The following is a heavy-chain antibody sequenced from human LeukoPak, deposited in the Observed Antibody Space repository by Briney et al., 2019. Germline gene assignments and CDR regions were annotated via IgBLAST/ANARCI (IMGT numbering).Heavy chain of an antibody. J-gene: IGHJ5*02. CDR2: IYYSGST. D-gene: IGHD2-2*01. Sequence: SETLSLTCTVSGGSISSYYWSWIRQPPGKGLEWIGYIYYSGSTNYNPSLKSRVTISVDTSKNQFSLKLSSVTAADTAVYYCARDRGGVVPAASYNWFDPWGQGTLVTVSS. CDR1: GGSISSYY. V-gene: IGHV4-59*01. CDR3: ARDRGGVVPAASYNWFDP.